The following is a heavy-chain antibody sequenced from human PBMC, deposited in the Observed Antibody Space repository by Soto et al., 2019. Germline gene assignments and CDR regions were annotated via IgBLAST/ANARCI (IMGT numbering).Heavy chain of an antibody. J-gene: IGHJ4*02. D-gene: IGHD3-22*01. V-gene: IGHV1-69*13. Sequence: GAAVKVSCKASGGTSSSYAISWVRRAPGQGLEWMGGIIPIFGTANYAQKFQGRVTITADESTSTAYIELSSLRSEDTAVYYCARAIDSCGYYQSAYVYWSPGTLVTVSA. CDR3: ARAIDSCGYYQSAYVY. CDR2: IIPIFGTA. CDR1: GGTSSSYA.